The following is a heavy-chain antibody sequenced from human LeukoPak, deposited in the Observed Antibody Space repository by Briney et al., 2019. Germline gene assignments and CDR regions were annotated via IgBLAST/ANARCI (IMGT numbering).Heavy chain of an antibody. CDR3: AKDVGEYCSSTNCYASDY. CDR2: INPNSGGT. J-gene: IGHJ4*02. CDR1: GYTFTGYY. V-gene: IGHV1-2*02. Sequence: GASVKVSCKASGYTFTGYYVHWVRQAPGQGLEWMGWINPNSGGTNYAQKFQGRVSMTRDTSISTAYMELIRLRSDDTAVYYCAKDVGEYCSSTNCYASDYWGQGTLVTVS. D-gene: IGHD2-2*01.